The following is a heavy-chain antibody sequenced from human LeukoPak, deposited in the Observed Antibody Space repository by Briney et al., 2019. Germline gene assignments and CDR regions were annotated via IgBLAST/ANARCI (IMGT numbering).Heavy chain of an antibody. CDR2: ISASGGST. CDR1: GFTFSSYA. Sequence: GGSLRLSCAASGFTFSSYAMSWVRQAPGKGLEWVSVISASGGSTYYADSVRGRFTISRDNSKNTLYLQMNSLRAEDTAVYYCASENPGYSYGYGDAFDIWGQGTMVTVSS. D-gene: IGHD5-18*01. V-gene: IGHV3-23*01. J-gene: IGHJ3*02. CDR3: ASENPGYSYGYGDAFDI.